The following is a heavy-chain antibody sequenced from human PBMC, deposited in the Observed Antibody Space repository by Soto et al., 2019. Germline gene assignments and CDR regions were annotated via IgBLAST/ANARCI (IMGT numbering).Heavy chain of an antibody. CDR1: GFTFSDYY. Sequence: GGSLRLSCAASGFTFSDYYMAWIRQAPGRGLEWTSYISGSTTGIYYADYVKGRFTISRDNAKTSLYLQMSSLRADDTAVYYCARVGAVGIYYFDYWGQGTLVTVSS. CDR3: ARVGAVGIYYFDY. D-gene: IGHD6-13*01. J-gene: IGHJ4*02. V-gene: IGHV3-11*01. CDR2: ISGSTTGI.